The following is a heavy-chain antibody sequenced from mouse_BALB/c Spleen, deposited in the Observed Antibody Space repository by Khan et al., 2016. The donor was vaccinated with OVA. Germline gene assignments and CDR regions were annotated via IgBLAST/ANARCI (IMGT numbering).Heavy chain of an antibody. D-gene: IGHD1-1*01. CDR1: GYTFTSYW. Sequence: DLVMPGAAVTLSCKASGYTFTSYWINWVKQRPGQGLEWIGRIAPGSGSTSYTDVFKGKAALTVDASSSTAYIQLSSLPSEDSAVYFCAGSAYYGSGLYAMDYWGQGTSVTVSS. CDR2: IAPGSGST. CDR3: AGSAYYGSGLYAMDY. J-gene: IGHJ4*01. V-gene: IGHV1S41*01.